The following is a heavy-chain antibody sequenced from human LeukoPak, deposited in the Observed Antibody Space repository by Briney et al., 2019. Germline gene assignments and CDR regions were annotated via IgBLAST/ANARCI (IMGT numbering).Heavy chain of an antibody. V-gene: IGHV1-18*04. D-gene: IGHD2-15*01. Sequence: ASVKVSCKASGYTFKSHGISWVRQAPGQGLEWMGWISVYNGNTNYAQKFQGRVTMTTDTSTSTAYMELRSLRSDDTAVYYCARDKGYCSGSSCYYWFDPWGQGTLVTVSS. CDR1: GYTFKSHG. J-gene: IGHJ5*02. CDR3: ARDKGYCSGSSCYYWFDP. CDR2: ISVYNGNT.